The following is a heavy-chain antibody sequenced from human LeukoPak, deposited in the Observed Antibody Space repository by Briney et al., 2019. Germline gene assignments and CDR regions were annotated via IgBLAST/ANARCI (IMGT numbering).Heavy chain of an antibody. Sequence: GGSLRLSCAASGFTLSSYSMGWVRQAPGKGLEWISAIVGNGGDTDYADSVRGRFTIFRDNSKNTLHLQMNGLNAEDAAVYYCAKRSSVTSSYFDHWGQGALVTVSS. J-gene: IGHJ4*02. CDR3: AKRSSVTSSYFDH. CDR2: IVGNGGDT. CDR1: GFTLSSYS. D-gene: IGHD3-22*01. V-gene: IGHV3-23*01.